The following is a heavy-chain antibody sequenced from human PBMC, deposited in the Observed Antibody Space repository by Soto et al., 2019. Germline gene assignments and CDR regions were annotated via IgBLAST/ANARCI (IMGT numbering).Heavy chain of an antibody. D-gene: IGHD2-15*01. J-gene: IGHJ6*02. CDR2: FDPEDGET. Sequence: ASVKVSCKVSGYTLTELSMHWVRQAPGKGLEWMGGFDPEDGETIYAQKFQGRVTMTEDTSTDTAYMELSSLRSEDTAVYYCATLKDIVVVVAATPYYYGMDVWGQGTTVTVSS. V-gene: IGHV1-24*01. CDR3: ATLKDIVVVVAATPYYYGMDV. CDR1: GYTLTELS.